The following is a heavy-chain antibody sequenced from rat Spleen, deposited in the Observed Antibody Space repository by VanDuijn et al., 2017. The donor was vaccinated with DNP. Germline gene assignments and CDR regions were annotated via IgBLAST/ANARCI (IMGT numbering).Heavy chain of an antibody. CDR3: VRPDYYDGSYPHY. CDR2: IIYDGTRT. D-gene: IGHD1-12*02. V-gene: IGHV5-22*01. CDR1: GFTFSDYY. J-gene: IGHJ2*01. Sequence: EVQLVESGGGLMQPGRSMKLSCVASGFTFSDYYMAWVRPAPKKGLEWVSTIIYDGTRTYYRDSVKGRFTISRDNVKNTLYLQMDSLRSEDMATYYCVRPDYYDGSYPHYWGQGVMVTVSS.